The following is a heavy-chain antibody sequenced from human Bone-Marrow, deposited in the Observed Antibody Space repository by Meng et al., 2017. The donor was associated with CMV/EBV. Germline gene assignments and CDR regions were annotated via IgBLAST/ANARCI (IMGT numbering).Heavy chain of an antibody. CDR1: GYTLTELS. Sequence: ASVKVSCKVSGYTLTELSRHWVRQAPGKGLEWMGGFDPEDGETIYAQKFQGRVTMTEDTSTDTAYMELSSLRSEDTAVYYCAGQEGGYDFWSGYPLYYYYGMDVWGQGTTVTVSS. CDR2: FDPEDGET. CDR3: AGQEGGYDFWSGYPLYYYYGMDV. V-gene: IGHV1-24*01. D-gene: IGHD3-3*01. J-gene: IGHJ6*02.